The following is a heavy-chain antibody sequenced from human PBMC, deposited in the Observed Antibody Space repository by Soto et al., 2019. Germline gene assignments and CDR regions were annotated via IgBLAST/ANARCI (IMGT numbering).Heavy chain of an antibody. CDR3: AVTVNGSRSPLTY. CDR2: IIPIYASP. Sequence: QVQLVQSGAEVKKPGSSVKVSCKASGGTFSSNAISWVRQAPGQGLEWMGGIIPIYASPNYAQNFQGRVTVTADKATSTAYLEMSSLKFAYSAIYDCAVTVNGSRSPLTYWGRGTLVIVS. CDR1: GGTFSSNA. V-gene: IGHV1-69*06. J-gene: IGHJ4*02. D-gene: IGHD3-10*01.